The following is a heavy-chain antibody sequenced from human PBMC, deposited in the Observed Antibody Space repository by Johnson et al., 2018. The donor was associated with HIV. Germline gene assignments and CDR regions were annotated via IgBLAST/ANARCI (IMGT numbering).Heavy chain of an antibody. Sequence: QVQLVESGGGLVQPGGSLRLSCAASGFTFSSYAMHWVRQAPGKGLEWVAVISYDGSNKYYADSVKGRFTISRDNSKNTLYLQMNSLRAEDTAVYYCARYRAPFDDAFDIWGQGTMVTVSS. CDR1: GFTFSSYA. CDR2: ISYDGSNK. CDR3: ARYRAPFDDAFDI. D-gene: IGHD1-26*01. V-gene: IGHV3-30-3*01. J-gene: IGHJ3*02.